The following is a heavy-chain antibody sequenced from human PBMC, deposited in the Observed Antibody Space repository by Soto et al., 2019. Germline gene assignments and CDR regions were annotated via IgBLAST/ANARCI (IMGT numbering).Heavy chain of an antibody. Sequence: EVQVVESGGGLGQPGRSLRLSCAASGFSFDDYAMQWVRQAPGKGLEWVSGISWNSGTIGYADSVKARFTISRDNAKNSVYPEMNSLRAENTGVYYCAKSTGVSADGMGVGGQGTTVTVSS. CDR1: GFSFDDYA. CDR3: AKSTGVSADGMGV. CDR2: ISWNSGTI. V-gene: IGHV3-9*01. J-gene: IGHJ6*02. D-gene: IGHD2-2*01.